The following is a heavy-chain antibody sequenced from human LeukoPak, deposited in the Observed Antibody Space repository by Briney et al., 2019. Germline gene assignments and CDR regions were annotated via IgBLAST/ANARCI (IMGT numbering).Heavy chain of an antibody. D-gene: IGHD4-17*01. V-gene: IGHV4-34*01. CDR2: INHSGST. J-gene: IGHJ4*02. CDR1: GGSFSGYY. CDR3: ARGEGTVTTCY. Sequence: SETLSLTCAVYGGSFSGYYWSWIRQPPGKGLEWIGEINHSGSTNYNPSLKSRVTISVDTSKNQFSLKLSSVTAADTAVYYCARGEGTVTTCYWGQGTLVTVSS.